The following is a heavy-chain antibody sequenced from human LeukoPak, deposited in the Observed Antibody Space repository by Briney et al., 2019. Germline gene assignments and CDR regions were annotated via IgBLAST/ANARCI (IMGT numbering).Heavy chain of an antibody. J-gene: IGHJ4*02. Sequence: SETLSLTCTVSGGSISSGGYYWSWIRQPPGKGLEWIGYIYHGGSTYYNPSLKSRVTISVDRSKNQFSLKLRSVTAADTAVYYCARSDLSSGWYYFDYWGQGTLVTVSS. CDR2: IYHGGST. D-gene: IGHD6-19*01. V-gene: IGHV4-30-2*01. CDR3: ARSDLSSGWYYFDY. CDR1: GGSISSGGYY.